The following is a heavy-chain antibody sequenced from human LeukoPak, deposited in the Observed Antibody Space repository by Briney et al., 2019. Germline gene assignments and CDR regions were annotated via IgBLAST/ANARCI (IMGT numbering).Heavy chain of an antibody. V-gene: IGHV1-8*01. J-gene: IGHJ6*02. CDR1: GYTFTSYN. CDR2: MNPNSGNT. Sequence: GASVKVSCKASGYTFTSYNINWVRQATGQGLEWMGWMNPNSGNTGYAQKFQGRVTMTRNTSISTAYMELSSLRSEDTAVYYCARESGSTYYDFWSGYYTAYGMDVWGQGTTVTVSS. CDR3: ARESGSTYYDFWSGYYTAYGMDV. D-gene: IGHD3-3*01.